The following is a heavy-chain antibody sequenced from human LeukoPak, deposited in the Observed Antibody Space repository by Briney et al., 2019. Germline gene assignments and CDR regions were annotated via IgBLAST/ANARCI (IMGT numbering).Heavy chain of an antibody. D-gene: IGHD1-7*01. J-gene: IGHJ5*02. Sequence: ASVKVSCKASGYIFSTYGISWVRQAPGQGLEWMGCISGYNGNTNYAQKLQGRVTMTTDTSTSTAYMELRSLRSDDTAVYYCASSYNWNSGWFDPWGQGTLVTVSS. CDR1: GYIFSTYG. V-gene: IGHV1-18*01. CDR2: ISGYNGNT. CDR3: ASSYNWNSGWFDP.